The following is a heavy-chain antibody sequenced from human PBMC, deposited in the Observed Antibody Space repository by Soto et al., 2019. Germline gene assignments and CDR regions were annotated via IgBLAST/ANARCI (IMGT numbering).Heavy chain of an antibody. CDR2: IYYSGST. Sequence: SETLSLPCTPSGGSNSSGDYYWSWIRQPPGKGREWIGYIYYSGSTSYNPSLKIRVTISVDTSRNQFSLKLSSVTAAETAVYYCARDGDNGGNSWFDPWGQGTMVTVCS. D-gene: IGHD2-21*02. CDR1: GGSNSSGDYY. J-gene: IGHJ5*02. CDR3: ARDGDNGGNSWFDP. V-gene: IGHV4-30-4*01.